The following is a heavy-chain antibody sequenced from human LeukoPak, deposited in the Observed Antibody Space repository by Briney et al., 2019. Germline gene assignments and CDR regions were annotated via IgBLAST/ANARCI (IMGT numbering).Heavy chain of an antibody. V-gene: IGHV4-39*01. CDR1: GGSISSSSYY. CDR2: IYYSGSI. CDR3: ASVLLRLLDY. J-gene: IGHJ4*02. Sequence: SETLSLTCTVSGGSISSSSYYWGWIRQPPGKGLEWIGSIYYSGSIYYNPSLKSRVTISVDTSKNQFSLKLSSVTAADTAVYYCASVLLRLLDYWGQGTLVTVSS. D-gene: IGHD4-17*01.